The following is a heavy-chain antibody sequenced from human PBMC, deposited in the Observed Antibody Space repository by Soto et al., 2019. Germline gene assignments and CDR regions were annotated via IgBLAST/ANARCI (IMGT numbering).Heavy chain of an antibody. CDR1: GGTFSSYA. CDR3: ARAPDSSSWPYYYGMDV. Sequence: QVQLVQSGAEVKKPGSSVTVSCKASGGTFSSYAISWVRQAPGQGLEWMGGIIPIFGTANYAQKFQGRVTITADESTSTAYMELSSLRSEDTAVYYCARAPDSSSWPYYYGMDVWGQGTTVTVSS. V-gene: IGHV1-69*01. CDR2: IIPIFGTA. D-gene: IGHD6-13*01. J-gene: IGHJ6*02.